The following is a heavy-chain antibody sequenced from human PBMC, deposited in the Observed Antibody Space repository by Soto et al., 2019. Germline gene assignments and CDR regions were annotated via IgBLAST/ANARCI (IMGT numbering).Heavy chain of an antibody. CDR2: IIPIFGTA. Sequence: QVQLVQSGAEVKKPGSSVKVSCKASGGTFSSYAISWVRQAPGQGLEWMGGIIPIFGTANYAQKFQGRVTITADESTRTAYMELSSLRSEDTAVYYCARGEGRWFGDYYGMDVWGQGTTVTVSS. CDR1: GGTFSSYA. CDR3: ARGEGRWFGDYYGMDV. V-gene: IGHV1-69*01. D-gene: IGHD3-10*01. J-gene: IGHJ6*02.